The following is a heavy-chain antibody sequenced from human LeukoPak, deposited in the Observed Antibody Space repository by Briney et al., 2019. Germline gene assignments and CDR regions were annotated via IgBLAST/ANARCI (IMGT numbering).Heavy chain of an antibody. J-gene: IGHJ6*03. V-gene: IGHV1-69*06. CDR3: ASRGAAAGKIGYYYYYYMDV. CDR2: IIPIFGTA. D-gene: IGHD6-13*01. Sequence: SVKVSCKASGGTFSSYAISWVRQAPGQGLEWMGGIIPIFGTANYAQKFQGRVTITADKSTSTAYMELSSLRSEDTAVYYCASRGAAAGKIGYYYYYYMDVWGKGTTVTVSS. CDR1: GGTFSSYA.